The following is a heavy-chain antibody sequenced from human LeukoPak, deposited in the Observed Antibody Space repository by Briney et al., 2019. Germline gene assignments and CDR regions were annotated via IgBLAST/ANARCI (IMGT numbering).Heavy chain of an antibody. CDR1: GFTVNSNY. CDR3: ARGTPSGTYLY. D-gene: IGHD1-26*01. J-gene: IGHJ4*02. V-gene: IGHV3-53*01. CDR2: IYSGGST. Sequence: PGGSLRLSCAASGFTVNSNYMIWVRQAPGKGLEWVSVIYSGGSTHYADSVEGRITISRDNSKNTLFLQVNSLRAEDTAVYYCARGTPSGTYLYWGQGTLVTVSS.